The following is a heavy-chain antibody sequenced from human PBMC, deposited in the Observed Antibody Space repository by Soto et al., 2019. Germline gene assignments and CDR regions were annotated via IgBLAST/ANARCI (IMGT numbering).Heavy chain of an antibody. CDR1: GYPFTAYS. D-gene: IGHD3-3*01. V-gene: IGHV1-2*02. Sequence: QLHLVQSGAVVKKPGASVTVSCSASGYPFTAYSMHWVRQAPGRGLEWMGGINPATGAAKYTQTFQGRVTMSRGTASSTVFMVLSGLTSGDRAVFYCARGGGVGVAGSAAFDMWGQGTLVTVSS. CDR2: INPATGAA. CDR3: ARGGGVGVAGSAAFDM. J-gene: IGHJ3*02.